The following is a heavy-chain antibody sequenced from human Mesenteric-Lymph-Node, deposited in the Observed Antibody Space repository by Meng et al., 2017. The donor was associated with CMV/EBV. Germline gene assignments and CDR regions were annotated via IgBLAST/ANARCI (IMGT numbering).Heavy chain of an antibody. CDR2: IYYRGST. CDR1: GGSISSSSYY. V-gene: IGHV4-39*07. Sequence: QLQRQESGPGWGKPSETLSPPCTVPGGSISSSSYYWGWIRQPPGKGLEWIGSIYYRGSTYYNPSLKSRVIISVDTSKNQFSLKLSSVTAADTAVYYCARDGDYYDSSGYNPFDYWGQGTLVTVSS. D-gene: IGHD3-22*01. CDR3: ARDGDYYDSSGYNPFDY. J-gene: IGHJ4*02.